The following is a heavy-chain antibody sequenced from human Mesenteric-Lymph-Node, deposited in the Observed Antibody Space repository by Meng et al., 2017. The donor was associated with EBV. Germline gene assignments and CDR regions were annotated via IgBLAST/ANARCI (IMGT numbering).Heavy chain of an antibody. CDR2: ISGSGSSI. D-gene: IGHD3-16*01. Sequence: QVGRWGSGGGVVKPGVSMRLSCAASGFTFSNNYMAWFRQAPGKGLEWISYISGSGSSIVYADSVRGRFTISRDNAKNSVYLQMTSLRAEDTAVYYCARGWGFPYTFEDWGRGTLVTVSS. V-gene: IGHV3-11*01. CDR1: GFTFSNNY. CDR3: ARGWGFPYTFED. J-gene: IGHJ4*02.